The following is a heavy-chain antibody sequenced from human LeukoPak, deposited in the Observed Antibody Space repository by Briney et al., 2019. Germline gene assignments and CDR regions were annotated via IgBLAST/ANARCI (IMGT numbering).Heavy chain of an antibody. Sequence: SETLSLTCSVSGGAISRYYWSWIRQPPGKRLEWIGYIYYSGSTNYNPSLKSRVTISVDTSKNQFSLKLSSVTAADTAVYYCASGAYSYYYMDVWGKGTTVTISS. V-gene: IGHV4-59*01. CDR1: GGAISRYY. J-gene: IGHJ6*03. D-gene: IGHD1-26*01. CDR3: ASGAYSYYYMDV. CDR2: IYYSGST.